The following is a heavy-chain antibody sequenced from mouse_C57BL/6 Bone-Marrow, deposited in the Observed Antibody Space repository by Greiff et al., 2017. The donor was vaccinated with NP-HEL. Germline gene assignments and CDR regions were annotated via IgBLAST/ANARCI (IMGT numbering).Heavy chain of an antibody. V-gene: IGHV1-18*01. D-gene: IGHD3-1*01. Sequence: EVQLQQSGPELVKPGASVKIPCKASGYTFTDYNMDWVKQSHGKSLEWIGDINPNNGGTIYNQKFKGKATLTVDKSSSTAYMELRSLTSEDTAVYYCARSKVSGYYFDYWGQGTTLTVSS. CDR3: ARSKVSGYYFDY. CDR1: GYTFTDYN. J-gene: IGHJ2*01. CDR2: INPNNGGT.